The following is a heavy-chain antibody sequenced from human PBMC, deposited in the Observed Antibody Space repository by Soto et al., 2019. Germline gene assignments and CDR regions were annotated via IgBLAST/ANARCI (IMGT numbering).Heavy chain of an antibody. V-gene: IGHV4-39*07. J-gene: IGHJ6*02. CDR2: IYYSGST. CDR3: ARGGAAGWLGSGYYYYGMDV. CDR1: GGSINSRSDY. Sequence: SETMDLTCTVSGGSINSRSDYWGWIRQPPGKGLEWIGEIYYSGSTYYNPSLKSRVTISVDTSKNQFSLKLSSVTAADTAVYYCARGGAAGWLGSGYYYYGMDVWGQGTTVTVSS. D-gene: IGHD6-13*01.